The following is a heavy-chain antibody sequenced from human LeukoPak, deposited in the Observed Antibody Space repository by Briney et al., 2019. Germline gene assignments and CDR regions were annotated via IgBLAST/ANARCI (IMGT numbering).Heavy chain of an antibody. Sequence: SETLSLTCTVSGGSISGYYCSWVRQPPGKEMEWIGYVYSSGNTNYNPSLKSRVTLSVDTSKNQFSLKLSSVTAADTAVYYCASGIDVVVPAAIDAFDIWGQGTMVTVSS. CDR3: ASGIDVVVPAAIDAFDI. CDR1: GGSISGYY. D-gene: IGHD2-2*01. CDR2: VYSSGNT. V-gene: IGHV4-59*12. J-gene: IGHJ3*02.